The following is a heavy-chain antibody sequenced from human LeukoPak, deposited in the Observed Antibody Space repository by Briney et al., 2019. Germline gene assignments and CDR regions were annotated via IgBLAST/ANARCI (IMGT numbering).Heavy chain of an antibody. J-gene: IGHJ4*02. CDR1: GFTFSSYW. Sequence: GGSLRLSCAASGFTFSSYWMSWVRQAPGKGLEWVANIKQDGSEKHYVDSVKGRFTISRDNAKNSLYLQMNGLRAEDTAVYYCAGGIAAALVWGQGTLVTVSS. CDR2: IKQDGSEK. CDR3: AGGIAAALV. D-gene: IGHD6-25*01. V-gene: IGHV3-7*01.